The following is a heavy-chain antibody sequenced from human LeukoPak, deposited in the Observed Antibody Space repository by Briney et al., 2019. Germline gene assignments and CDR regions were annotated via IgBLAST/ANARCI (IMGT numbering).Heavy chain of an antibody. J-gene: IGHJ4*02. CDR3: ARRGSSFYYFDY. D-gene: IGHD6-13*01. CDR2: IYPGDSDT. CDR1: GYSFSNYW. Sequence: GESLQISCKGSGYSFSNYWIAWVRQMPGEGLEWMGIIYPGDSDTRYSPSFQGQVTISADKSISTAYLQWSSLKASDTAMYFCARRGSSFYYFDYWGQGTLVTGPS. V-gene: IGHV5-51*01.